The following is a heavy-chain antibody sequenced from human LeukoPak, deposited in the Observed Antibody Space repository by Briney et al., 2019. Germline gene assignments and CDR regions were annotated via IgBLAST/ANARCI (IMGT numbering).Heavy chain of an antibody. D-gene: IGHD6-19*01. CDR1: GFTFSSYA. J-gene: IGHJ4*02. CDR3: ARDRGSGRLNFDY. V-gene: IGHV3-11*01. CDR2: ISSSGSTI. Sequence: GGSLRLSCAASGFTFSSYAMSWIRQAPGKGLEWVSYISSSGSTIYYADSVKGRFTISRDNAKNSLYLQMNSLRAEDTAVYYCARDRGSGRLNFDYWGQGTLVTVSS.